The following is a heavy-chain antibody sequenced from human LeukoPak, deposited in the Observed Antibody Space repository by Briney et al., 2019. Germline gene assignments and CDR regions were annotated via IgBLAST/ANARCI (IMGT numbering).Heavy chain of an antibody. J-gene: IGHJ2*01. Sequence: PSETLSLTCAVYGGSFSGCYWSWIRQPPGKGLEWLGEVNHGGGANYNPSLKSRVTISVDTSKNQFSLKLSSVTAADTTVYYCARRVREMAAINWYFDLWGRGTVVTVSS. CDR3: ARRVREMAAINWYFDL. D-gene: IGHD5-24*01. CDR1: GGSFSGCY. CDR2: VNHGGGA. V-gene: IGHV4-34*01.